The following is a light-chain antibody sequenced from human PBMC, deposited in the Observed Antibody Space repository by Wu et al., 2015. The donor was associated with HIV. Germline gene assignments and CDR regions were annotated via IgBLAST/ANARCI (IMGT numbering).Light chain of an antibody. J-gene: IGKJ2*03. Sequence: DIQMTQSPSSLSASVGDRVTITCRASQSISIYLNWYQQKPGKAPKLLIYAASNLQSGVPSRFSGSGSGTDFTLTISSLQPEDFTTYYCQQSYSAPPSFGRGTNLEIK. V-gene: IGKV1-39*01. CDR3: QQSYSAPPS. CDR2: AAS. CDR1: QSISIY.